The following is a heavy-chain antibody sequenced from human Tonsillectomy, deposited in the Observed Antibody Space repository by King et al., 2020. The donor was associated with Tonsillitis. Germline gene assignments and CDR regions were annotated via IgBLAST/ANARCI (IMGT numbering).Heavy chain of an antibody. CDR3: ARDSGLGADY. Sequence: VQLVESGGGLVQPGGSLRLSCAASGFTFSSYKMNWVRQAPGKGLEWVSYISGSGSTIYYADSVKGRFTISRDNAKNARNLQMNSLRAEDTAVYYCARDSGLGADYWGQGTLVTVSS. CDR2: ISGSGSTI. V-gene: IGHV3-48*03. J-gene: IGHJ4*02. D-gene: IGHD3/OR15-3a*01. CDR1: GFTFSSYK.